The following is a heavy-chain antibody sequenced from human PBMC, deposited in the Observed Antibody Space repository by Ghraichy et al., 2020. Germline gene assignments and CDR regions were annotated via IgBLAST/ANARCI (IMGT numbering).Heavy chain of an antibody. CDR3: AREEI. V-gene: IGHV3-7*03. CDR1: GFTFSCYW. Sequence: GGSLRLSCAASGFTFSCYWMSWVRQAPGKGLEWVANIKEDGSDQYYVDSVKGRFTISRDNAKNSLYLQMNSLRVDDTAVYYCAREEIWGQGTLVTVSS. J-gene: IGHJ4*02. D-gene: IGHD5-24*01. CDR2: IKEDGSDQ.